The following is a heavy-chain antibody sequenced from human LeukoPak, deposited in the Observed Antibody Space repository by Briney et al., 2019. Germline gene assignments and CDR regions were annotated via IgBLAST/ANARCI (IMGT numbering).Heavy chain of an antibody. D-gene: IGHD4-17*01. Sequence: PGGSLRLSCAASGFTFSSYAMHWVRQAPGKGLEYVSAISSNGDSTYYANSVKGRFTISRDNSKNTLYLQMGSLRAEDMAVYYCARGGVDGDYYFDYWGQGTLVTVSS. CDR1: GFTFSSYA. V-gene: IGHV3-64*01. CDR3: ARGGVDGDYYFDY. J-gene: IGHJ4*02. CDR2: ISSNGDST.